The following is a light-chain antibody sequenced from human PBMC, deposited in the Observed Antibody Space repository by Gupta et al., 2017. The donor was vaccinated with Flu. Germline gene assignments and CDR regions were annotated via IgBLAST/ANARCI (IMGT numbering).Light chain of an antibody. CDR1: QSVLYSSDNKNY. CDR2: WAS. J-gene: IGKJ4*01. V-gene: IGKV4-1*01. CDR3: QQYSASHLS. Sequence: DIVMTQSPDSLAVSLGERATINCKSSQSVLYSSDNKNYLGWYQQKPGQDPKLLISWASTRESGVPDRFSGSGSWTDFTLPISSLQAEDVATYYCQQYSASHLSFGGGTKVEIK.